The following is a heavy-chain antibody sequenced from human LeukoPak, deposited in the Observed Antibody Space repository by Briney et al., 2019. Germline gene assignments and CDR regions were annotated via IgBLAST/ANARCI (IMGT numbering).Heavy chain of an antibody. D-gene: IGHD3-10*01. CDR3: ARGRRITMVRGVRLGAFDI. V-gene: IGHV4-34*01. CDR2: INHSGST. J-gene: IGHJ3*02. CDR1: GGSFSGYY. Sequence: SETLSLTCAVYGGSFSGYYWSWIRQPPGKGQEWIEKINHSGSTNYNPSLKSRVTISVDTSKNQFSLKLSSVTAADTAVYYCARGRRITMVRGVRLGAFDIWGQGTMVTVSS.